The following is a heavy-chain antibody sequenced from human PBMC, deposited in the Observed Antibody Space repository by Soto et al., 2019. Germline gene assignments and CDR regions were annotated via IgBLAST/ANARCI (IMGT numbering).Heavy chain of an antibody. CDR1: GFTFRNAW. CDR2: IKLIADGGTA. Sequence: EVQLVESGGDLVKPGGSLRLSCVVSGFTFRNAWMSWVRQAPGRGLEWLGRIKLIADGGTAEYAAPMKGRLSLSRDDSRDTLCLHMDTLNTEDPGLYLCTTGYCANPSCFAPFDFRGQGSLVTLSS. J-gene: IGHJ4*02. D-gene: IGHD2-2*01. V-gene: IGHV3-15*01. CDR3: TTGYCANPSCFAPFDF.